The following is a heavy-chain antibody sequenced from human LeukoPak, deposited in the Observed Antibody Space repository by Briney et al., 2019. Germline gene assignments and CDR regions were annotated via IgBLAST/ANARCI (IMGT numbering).Heavy chain of an antibody. CDR3: ARHLTYGGWNS. D-gene: IGHD4-23*01. J-gene: IGHJ4*02. V-gene: IGHV3-74*01. CDR2: INTDGSSP. Sequence: GGSLRLSCAASGFTFSNYWMHWVRQDPGKGLVWVSRINTDGSSPSYADSVKGRFIISRDNAKNTLYLQMNSLRAEDTAVYYCARHLTYGGWNSWGQGTLVTVSS. CDR1: GFTFSNYW.